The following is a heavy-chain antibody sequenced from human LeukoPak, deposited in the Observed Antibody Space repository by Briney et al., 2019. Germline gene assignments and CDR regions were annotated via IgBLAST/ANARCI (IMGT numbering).Heavy chain of an antibody. V-gene: IGHV4-38-2*01. D-gene: IGHD4-23*01. Sequence: GKGLEWIGSIYHRGSTYYNPSLKSRVTISVDTSKNQFSLKLSSVTAADTAVYYCVGYGGPFWGQGTLVTVSS. CDR3: VGYGGPF. J-gene: IGHJ4*02. CDR2: IYHRGST.